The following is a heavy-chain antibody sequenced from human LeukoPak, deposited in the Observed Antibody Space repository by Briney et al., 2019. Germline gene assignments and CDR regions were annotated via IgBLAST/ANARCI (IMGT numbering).Heavy chain of an antibody. CDR2: IYYSGST. V-gene: IGHV4-31*03. CDR3: AGVHGYYDSSGANWFDP. CDR1: GGSISSGGYY. J-gene: IGHJ5*02. Sequence: SQTLSLTCTVSGGSISSGGYYWSWIRQHPGKGLEWIGYIYYSGSTYYNPSLKSRVTISVDTSKNQFSLKLSPVTAADTAVYYCAGVHGYYDSSGANWFDPWGQGTLVTVSS. D-gene: IGHD3-22*01.